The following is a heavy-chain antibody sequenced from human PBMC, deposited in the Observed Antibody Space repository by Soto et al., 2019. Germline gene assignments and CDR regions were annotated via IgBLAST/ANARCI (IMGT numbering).Heavy chain of an antibody. CDR2: IPNTENKK. J-gene: IGHJ3*02. CDR3: ARTEGGRVRGALDI. Sequence: QVHLEESGGGVVQPGTSLRLSCVASGFTFSSYGMHWVRKAPGKGLEWVAVIPNTENKKYYADSVKGRFTISRDNSQNTLFLQMDSLMSEDTAMYYCARTEGGRVRGALDIWGQGTMVTVS. D-gene: IGHD3-10*01. CDR1: GFTFSSYG. V-gene: IGHV3-30-3*01.